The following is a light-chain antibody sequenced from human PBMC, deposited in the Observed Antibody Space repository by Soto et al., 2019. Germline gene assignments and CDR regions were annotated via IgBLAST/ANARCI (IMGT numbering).Light chain of an antibody. CDR3: QQYNNWPYT. V-gene: IGKV3-15*01. J-gene: IGKJ2*01. CDR2: GAS. Sequence: EIVMTQSPATLSVSPGERATLSCRASQSVSSNLGWYQQKPGQAPRLLIYGASTRATGIPARFSGSGSGTEFTLTISSLQSEDFSVYYCQQYNNWPYTFGQGTKLDIK. CDR1: QSVSSN.